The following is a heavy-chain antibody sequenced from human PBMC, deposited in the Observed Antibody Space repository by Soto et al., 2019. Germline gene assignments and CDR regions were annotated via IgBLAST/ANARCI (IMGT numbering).Heavy chain of an antibody. J-gene: IGHJ5*02. D-gene: IGHD2-15*01. CDR1: GDSISSGGYY. V-gene: IGHV4-31*03. CDR3: ARDRGGLGNWFDP. Sequence: QVQLQESXPGLVXXXQTLSLTCTVSGDSISSGGYYWTWIRQPPGKGLEWIGYVYYSRSTYSSPSLQSRVTISMDSSKNQFFLSLTAVTAADTAVYYCARDRGGLGNWFDPWGKGTLVTVSS. CDR2: VYYSRST.